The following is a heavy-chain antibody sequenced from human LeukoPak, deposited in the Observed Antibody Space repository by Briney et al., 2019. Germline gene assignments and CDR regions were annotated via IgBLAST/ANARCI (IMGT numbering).Heavy chain of an antibody. J-gene: IGHJ4*02. V-gene: IGHV3-33*01. CDR2: IWYDGSNK. Sequence: PGGSLRLSCAASGFTFSSYVMHWVRQAPGKRLEWVAVIWYDGSNKYYADSVKGRFTISRDNSKNTLYLQMNSLRAEDTAVYYCARDPKRWLQYYFDYWGQGTLVTVSS. D-gene: IGHD5-24*01. CDR1: GFTFSSYV. CDR3: ARDPKRWLQYYFDY.